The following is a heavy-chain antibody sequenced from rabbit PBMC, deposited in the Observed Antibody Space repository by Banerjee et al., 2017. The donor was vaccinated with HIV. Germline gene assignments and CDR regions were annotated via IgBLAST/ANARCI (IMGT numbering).Heavy chain of an antibody. CDR3: ARDNGDSSDYRVDFGL. Sequence: QEQLEESGGDLVKPEGSLTLTCKASGFSLSNNYVMRWVRQAPGKGLEWIASIYTGSSDNTYYASWARGRFTISKTSSTTVTLQMTSLTAADTATYFCARDNGDSSDYRVDFGLWGQGTLVTVS. CDR2: IYTGSSDNT. J-gene: IGHJ3*01. V-gene: IGHV1S45*01. CDR1: GFSLSNNYV. D-gene: IGHD8-1*01.